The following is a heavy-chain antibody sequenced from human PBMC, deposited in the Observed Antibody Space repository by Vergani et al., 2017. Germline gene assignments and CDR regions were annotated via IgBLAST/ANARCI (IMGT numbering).Heavy chain of an antibody. Sequence: QVQLQESGPGLVKPSQTLSLPCTVSGGSISSGSYDWSWTRQPAGKGLEWIGRIDTSGSTNYNPSLKSRVTISVDTSKNQFSLKLSSVTAADTAVYYWAGRGRFGGDCWGQGTLVTVSS. J-gene: IGHJ4*02. CDR1: GGSISSGSYD. V-gene: IGHV4-61*02. CDR3: AGRGRFGGDC. CDR2: IDTSGST. D-gene: IGHD3-16*01.